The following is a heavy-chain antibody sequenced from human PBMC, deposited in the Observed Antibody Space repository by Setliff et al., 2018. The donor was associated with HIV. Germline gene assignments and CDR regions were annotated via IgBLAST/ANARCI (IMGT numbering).Heavy chain of an antibody. Sequence: SETLSLTCTLAGYSINSSHFWGWIRQPPGKGLEWVGSLYHSGNTHYNPSLKSRVTRSVDTSKNQFSLKLSSVTASDTAVYYCARDKTYCNYSRCSRSGWYFDLWGRGTLVTV. CDR3: ARDKTYCNYSRCSRSGWYFDL. CDR1: GYSINSSHF. J-gene: IGHJ2*01. CDR2: LYHSGNT. V-gene: IGHV4-38-2*02. D-gene: IGHD2-2*01.